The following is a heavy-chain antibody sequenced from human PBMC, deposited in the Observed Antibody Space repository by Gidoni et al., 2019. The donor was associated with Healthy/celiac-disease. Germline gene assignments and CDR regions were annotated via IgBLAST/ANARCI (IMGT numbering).Heavy chain of an antibody. CDR1: GFSLSNARMG. CDR3: ARIGGSGAAYNWFDP. V-gene: IGHV2-26*01. D-gene: IGHD3-10*01. Sequence: QVTLKESGPVLVKPTETLTLTCTVSGFSLSNARMGVSWIRPPPGKALEWLAHIFSNDEKSYSTSLKRRLTISKDTSKSQVVLTMTNMDPVDTATYYCARIGGSGAAYNWFDPWGQGTLVTVSS. J-gene: IGHJ5*02. CDR2: IFSNDEK.